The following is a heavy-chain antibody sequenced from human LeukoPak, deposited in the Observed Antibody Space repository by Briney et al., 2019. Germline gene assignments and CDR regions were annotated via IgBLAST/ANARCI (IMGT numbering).Heavy chain of an antibody. V-gene: IGHV3-74*01. CDR3: ARHLNYYLDY. CDR2: ISGGGSIT. CDR1: GFTFSTYW. J-gene: IGHJ4*02. D-gene: IGHD3-10*01. Sequence: GGSLRLSCAASGFTFSTYWMHWVRQAPGKGLVWVSRISGGGSITSYADSVKGRFTISRDNAKNPLYLQMNSLRAEDTAVYYCARHLNYYLDYWGQGTLVTVSS.